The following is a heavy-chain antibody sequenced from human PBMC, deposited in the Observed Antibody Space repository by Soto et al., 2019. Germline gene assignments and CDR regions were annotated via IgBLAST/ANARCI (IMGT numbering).Heavy chain of an antibody. D-gene: IGHD3-10*01. J-gene: IGHJ6*03. V-gene: IGHV1-18*01. CDR3: ARFNGAGTNYYMGV. CDR1: GYIFTSYG. Sequence: QVQLVQSGAELKKPGASAKVSCKASGYIFTSYGISWVRQAPGQGLEWMAWISVDSGNTNYAQNFQGRVTMTTDTSASTAHMKPRSLRSDDTAVYYCARFNGAGTNYYMGVWGKGTTVIVSS. CDR2: ISVDSGNT.